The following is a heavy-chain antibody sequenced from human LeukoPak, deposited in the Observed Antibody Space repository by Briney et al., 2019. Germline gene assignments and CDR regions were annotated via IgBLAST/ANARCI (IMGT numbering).Heavy chain of an antibody. CDR1: GYTFTGYY. Sequence: ASVKASCKASGYTFTGYYMHWVRQAPGQGLEWMGWINPNSGGTNYAQKFQGRVTMTRDTSISTAYMELSRLRSDDTAVYYCARSPYGSGSYYDNWGQGTLVTVSS. J-gene: IGHJ4*02. CDR3: ARSPYGSGSYYDN. D-gene: IGHD3-10*01. V-gene: IGHV1-2*02. CDR2: INPNSGGT.